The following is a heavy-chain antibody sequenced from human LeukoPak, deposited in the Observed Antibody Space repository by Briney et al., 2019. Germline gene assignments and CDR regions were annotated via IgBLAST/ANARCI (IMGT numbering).Heavy chain of an antibody. Sequence: GGSLRLSCAASGFTFDDYGMSWVRQAPGKGLEWVANIKQDGSEKYYGDSVKGRFTISRDNAKNSLYLQMNSLRAEDTAVYYCASLKWFGGKYDYWGQGTLVTVSS. V-gene: IGHV3-7*01. D-gene: IGHD3-10*01. CDR2: IKQDGSEK. J-gene: IGHJ4*02. CDR1: GFTFDDYG. CDR3: ASLKWFGGKYDY.